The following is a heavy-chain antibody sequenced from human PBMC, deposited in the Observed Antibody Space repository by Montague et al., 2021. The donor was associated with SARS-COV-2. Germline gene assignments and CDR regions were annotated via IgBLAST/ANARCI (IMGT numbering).Heavy chain of an antibody. J-gene: IGHJ5*02. CDR2: VNYGGST. D-gene: IGHD4-17*01. CDR3: ARAVTTGIDWFDP. V-gene: IGHV4-59*11. Sequence: SETLSLTCTVSSGSISSHYWSWIRQPPGKGLEWIGYVNYGGSTNYNPSLKSRVSISLDPSKSQFSLRLNSVTAADTAVYYCARAVTTGIDWFDPWGQGTLVIVSS. CDR1: SGSISSHY.